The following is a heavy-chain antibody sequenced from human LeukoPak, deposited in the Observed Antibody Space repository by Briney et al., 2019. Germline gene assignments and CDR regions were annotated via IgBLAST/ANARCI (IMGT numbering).Heavy chain of an antibody. CDR3: ATDPSIAAAGTRWFDP. V-gene: IGHV1-24*01. CDR2: FDPEDGET. J-gene: IGHJ5*02. D-gene: IGHD6-13*01. CDR1: GYTLTELS. Sequence: ASVTVSCKVSGYTLTELSMHWVRQAPGKGLEWMGGFDPEDGETIYAQKFQGRVTMTEDTSTDTAYMELSSLRSEDTAVYYCATDPSIAAAGTRWFDPWGQGTLVTVSS.